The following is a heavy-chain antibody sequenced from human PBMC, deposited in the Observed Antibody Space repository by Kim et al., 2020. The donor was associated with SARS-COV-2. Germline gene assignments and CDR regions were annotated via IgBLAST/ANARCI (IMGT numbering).Heavy chain of an antibody. V-gene: IGHV5-10-1*01. D-gene: IGHD3-10*01. CDR2: IDPSDSYT. CDR1: GYSFTSYW. Sequence: GESLKISCKGSGYSFTSYWISWVRQMPGKGLEWMGRIDPSDSYTNYSPSFQGHVTIPADKSISTAYLQWSSLKASDTAMYYCARRDYGSGSYDYWGQGTLVTVSS. CDR3: ARRDYGSGSYDY. J-gene: IGHJ4*02.